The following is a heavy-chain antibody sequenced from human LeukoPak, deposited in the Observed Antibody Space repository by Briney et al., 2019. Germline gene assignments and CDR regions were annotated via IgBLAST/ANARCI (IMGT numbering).Heavy chain of an antibody. D-gene: IGHD5-12*01. V-gene: IGHV3-11*01. CDR1: GFTFSDYY. CDR2: IPISGSTI. J-gene: IGHJ3*02. Sequence: GGSLRLSCAASGFTFSDYYMIWIRQAPGKGLESVSYIPISGSTIYYADSVKGRFTFSRDNAKNSLYLQMDSLRAEDTAVYYCAGEYSGYFDIWGQGTMVTVSS. CDR3: AGEYSGYFDI.